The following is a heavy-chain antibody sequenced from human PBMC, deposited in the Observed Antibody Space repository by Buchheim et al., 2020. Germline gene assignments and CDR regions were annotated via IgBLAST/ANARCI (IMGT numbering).Heavy chain of an antibody. J-gene: IGHJ4*02. Sequence: QVQLQQWGAGLLKPSETLSLTCAVYDGSFSGYYWSWIRQPPGKGLEWIGEINHSGSTNYNPSLKSRVTISVDTSKNQFSLKLSSVTAADTAVYYCATKYYDILTGYYNFSYWGQGTL. CDR3: ATKYYDILTGYYNFSY. CDR2: INHSGST. CDR1: DGSFSGYY. D-gene: IGHD3-9*01. V-gene: IGHV4-34*01.